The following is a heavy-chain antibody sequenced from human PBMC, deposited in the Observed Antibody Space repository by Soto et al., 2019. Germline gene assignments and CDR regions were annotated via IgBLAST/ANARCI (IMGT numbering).Heavy chain of an antibody. Sequence: SETLSLTCAVYCGSFSGYYWSWIRQPPGKGLEWIGEINHSGSTNYNPSLKSRVTISVDTSKNQFSLKLSSVTAADTAVYYCARAVVLMVSRTGWFDPWGQGTLVTVSS. CDR2: INHSGST. J-gene: IGHJ5*02. V-gene: IGHV4-34*01. CDR3: ARAVVLMVSRTGWFDP. D-gene: IGHD2-8*01. CDR1: CGSFSGYY.